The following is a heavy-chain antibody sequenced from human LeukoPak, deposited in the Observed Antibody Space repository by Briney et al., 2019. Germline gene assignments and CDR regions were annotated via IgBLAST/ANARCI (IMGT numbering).Heavy chain of an antibody. V-gene: IGHV3-33*01. D-gene: IGHD2-2*01. CDR2: IWYDGSNK. J-gene: IGHJ3*02. Sequence: GGSLRLSCAASGFTFSSLGMHWVRPAPGKGLEWVAVIWYDGSNKYYADSVKGRFTIPRDNSKNTLYLQMNSLRAEDTAVYYCARSGYCSSTSCYAGAFDIWGQGTMVTVSS. CDR3: ARSGYCSSTSCYAGAFDI. CDR1: GFTFSSLG.